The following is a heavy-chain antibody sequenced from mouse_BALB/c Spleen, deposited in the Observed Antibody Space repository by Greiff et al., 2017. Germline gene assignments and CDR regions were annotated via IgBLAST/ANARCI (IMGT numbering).Heavy chain of an antibody. CDR1: GYTFTSYW. Sequence: QVQLKQPGAELVKPGASVKLSCKASGYTFTSYWMHWVKQRPGQGLEWIGEIDPSDSYTNYNQKFKGKATLTVDKSSSTAYMQLSSLTSEDSAVYYCAGSTGTSAWFAYWGQGTLVTVSA. CDR2: IDPSDSYT. CDR3: AGSTGTSAWFAY. D-gene: IGHD4-1*02. J-gene: IGHJ3*01. V-gene: IGHV1-69*02.